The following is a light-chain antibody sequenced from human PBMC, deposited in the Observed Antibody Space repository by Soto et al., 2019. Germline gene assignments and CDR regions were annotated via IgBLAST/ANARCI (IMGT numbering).Light chain of an antibody. Sequence: EVVLTQSPGTLSLSPEESATLSCRASQSVSRSYLVWYQHKPGQAPSLRIYGASTRATGIPDRFSASGSGTDFTLTISRLETGYFAVYYCQQYGSSPLTFGGGTKVEIK. CDR3: QQYGSSPLT. CDR2: GAS. J-gene: IGKJ4*01. V-gene: IGKV3-20*01. CDR1: QSVSRSY.